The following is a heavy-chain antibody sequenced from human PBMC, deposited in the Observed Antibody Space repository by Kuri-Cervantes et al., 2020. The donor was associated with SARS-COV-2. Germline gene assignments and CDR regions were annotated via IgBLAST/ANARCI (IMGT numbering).Heavy chain of an antibody. V-gene: IGHV3-23*01. CDR3: VRDGDHGNFDY. CDR1: GFTFSTYS. J-gene: IGHJ4*02. CDR2: IRGSGGNT. Sequence: GESLKISCAASGFTFSTYSMSWVRQTPGKGLEWVSGIRGSGGNTQYADSVKGRFTISRDNAKNMLFLQMNSLRAEDTAVYYCVRDGDHGNFDYWGQGTLVTVSS. D-gene: IGHD7-27*01.